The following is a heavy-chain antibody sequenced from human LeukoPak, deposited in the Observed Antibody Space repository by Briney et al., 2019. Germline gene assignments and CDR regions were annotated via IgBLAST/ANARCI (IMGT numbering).Heavy chain of an antibody. Sequence: ASVKVSCKASGYTFTSYGISWVRQAPGQGLEWMGWISAYNGNTNYAQKLQGRVTMTTDTSTSTAYMELRSLRSDDTAMYYCARDPFYDTVGGSYRPLDYWGQGTLITVSS. J-gene: IGHJ4*02. CDR3: ARDPFYDTVGGSYRPLDY. V-gene: IGHV1-18*01. CDR1: GYTFTSYG. CDR2: ISAYNGNT. D-gene: IGHD3-16*02.